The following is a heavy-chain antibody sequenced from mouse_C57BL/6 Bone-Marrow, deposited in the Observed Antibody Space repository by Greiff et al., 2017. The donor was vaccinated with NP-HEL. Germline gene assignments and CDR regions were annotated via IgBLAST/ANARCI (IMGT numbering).Heavy chain of an antibody. D-gene: IGHD1-1*01. Sequence: QVQLKESGAELARPGASVKLSCKASGYTFTSYGISWVKQRTGQGLEWIGEIYPRSGNTYYNEKFKGKATLTADKSSSTAYMELRSLTSEDSAVYFCARLLRSRADYWGQGTTLTVSS. CDR1: GYTFTSYG. CDR2: IYPRSGNT. CDR3: ARLLRSRADY. V-gene: IGHV1-81*01. J-gene: IGHJ2*01.